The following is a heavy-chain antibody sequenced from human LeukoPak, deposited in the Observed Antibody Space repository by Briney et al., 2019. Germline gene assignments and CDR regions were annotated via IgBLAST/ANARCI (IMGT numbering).Heavy chain of an antibody. D-gene: IGHD3-10*01. V-gene: IGHV3-48*03. CDR1: EFTFSSYE. CDR3: ASRDRTYYYGSGRVKDYFDY. CDR2: ISSSGSTI. J-gene: IGHJ4*02. Sequence: PGGSLRLSCAASEFTFSSYEMNWVRQAPGKGLEWVSYISSSGSTIYYADSVKGRFTISRDNAKNSLYLQMNSLRAEDTAVYYCASRDRTYYYGSGRVKDYFDYWGQGTLVTVSS.